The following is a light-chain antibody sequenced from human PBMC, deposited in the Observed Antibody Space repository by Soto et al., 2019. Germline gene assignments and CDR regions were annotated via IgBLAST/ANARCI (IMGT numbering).Light chain of an antibody. CDR1: QDIRSW. V-gene: IGKV1-12*01. CDR2: AAS. Sequence: DVQMTQSPSSVSASVGDRVTITCRASQDIRSWITWYQQKPGQAPKLLIYAASTLQNGVPSRFSGSGSGTDFTLTISGLLPEDFATYYCQQANGFPHTFGQGPRLDIK. J-gene: IGKJ2*01. CDR3: QQANGFPHT.